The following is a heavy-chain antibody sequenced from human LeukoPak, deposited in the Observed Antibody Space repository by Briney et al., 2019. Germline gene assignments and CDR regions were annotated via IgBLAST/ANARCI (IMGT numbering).Heavy chain of an antibody. J-gene: IGHJ5*02. D-gene: IGHD3-9*01. Sequence: GDSLKISCTGSGYRFTSYWSGCVRQMPGNGLERLGIIYPGDSDSRYSPSFQGQVTISADKSISTAYLQWSSLKASDTAMYYCASNYDILTGPFDPWGQGTLVTVSS. CDR3: ASNYDILTGPFDP. V-gene: IGHV5-51*01. CDR2: IYPGDSDS. CDR1: GYRFTSYW.